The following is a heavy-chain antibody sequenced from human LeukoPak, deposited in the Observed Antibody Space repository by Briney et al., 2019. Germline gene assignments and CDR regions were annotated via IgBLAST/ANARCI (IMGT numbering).Heavy chain of an antibody. Sequence: PGGSLRLSCAASGLTFSSYAMSWVRQAPGKGLEWVSTISSSGGSTYYADSVKGRFTISRDNSKNTLHLQMDSLRAEDTAVYYCAKGGSSWARFDDWGQGTLVTVSS. CDR2: ISSSGGST. CDR1: GLTFSSYA. V-gene: IGHV3-23*01. CDR3: AKGGSSWARFDD. J-gene: IGHJ4*02. D-gene: IGHD6-13*01.